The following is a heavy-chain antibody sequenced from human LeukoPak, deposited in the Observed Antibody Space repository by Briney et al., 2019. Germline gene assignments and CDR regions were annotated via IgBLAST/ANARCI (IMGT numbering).Heavy chain of an antibody. V-gene: IGHV4-31*03. Sequence: SETLSPTCTVSGGSISSGGYYWSWIRQHPGKGLEWIGYIYYSGSTYYNPSLKSRVTISVDTSKNQFSLKLSSVTAADTAVYYCARETITYRSYNWFDPWGQGTLVTVSS. CDR1: GGSISSGGYY. CDR2: IYYSGST. D-gene: IGHD1-14*01. CDR3: ARETITYRSYNWFDP. J-gene: IGHJ5*02.